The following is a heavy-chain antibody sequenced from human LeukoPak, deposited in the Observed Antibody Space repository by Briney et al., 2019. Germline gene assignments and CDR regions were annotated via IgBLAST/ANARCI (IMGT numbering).Heavy chain of an antibody. D-gene: IGHD6-19*01. CDR3: ASQTPRRLPIAVADYFDY. Sequence: GGSLRLSCAASGFTLSTYWMNWVRQAPGKGLEWVSFISTSGSYIYYADSVKGRFTISRDNAKNSLYLQMNSLRAEDTAVYYCASQTPRRLPIAVADYFDYWGQGTLVTVSS. CDR1: GFTLSTYW. J-gene: IGHJ4*02. CDR2: ISTSGSYI. V-gene: IGHV3-21*01.